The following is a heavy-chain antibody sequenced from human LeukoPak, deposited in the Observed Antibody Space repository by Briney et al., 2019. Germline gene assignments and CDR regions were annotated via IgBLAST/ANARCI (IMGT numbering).Heavy chain of an antibody. Sequence: SVKVSCKASGGTFSNYAIGWVRQAPGQGLEWMGGIIPNFGTTNYAQKFQGRVTMTRDTSISTAYMELSSLRSEDTAVYYCARGLREYSDDDFPIPGYWGQGTLVTVSS. CDR1: GGTFSNYA. D-gene: IGHD5-12*01. CDR3: ARGLREYSDDDFPIPGY. J-gene: IGHJ4*02. CDR2: IIPNFGTT. V-gene: IGHV1-69*05.